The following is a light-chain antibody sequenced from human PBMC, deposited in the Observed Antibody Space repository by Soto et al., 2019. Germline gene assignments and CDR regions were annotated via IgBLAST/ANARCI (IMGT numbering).Light chain of an antibody. V-gene: IGLV2-14*03. CDR1: ISDVGSYNY. J-gene: IGLJ1*01. CDR3: GSYTTSSNYV. CDR2: DVS. Sequence: QSVLTPPASVSGSPGQSITISCTGTISDVGSYNYVSWYQQYPGKAPKLMIYDVSTRPSGVSDRFSGSKSGNTASLTISGLRAEDEADYYCGSYTTSSNYVFGTGTKVPVL.